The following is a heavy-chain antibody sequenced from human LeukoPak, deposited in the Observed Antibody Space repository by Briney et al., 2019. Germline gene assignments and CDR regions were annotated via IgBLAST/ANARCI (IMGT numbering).Heavy chain of an antibody. CDR1: GFTFSSYS. J-gene: IGHJ5*02. V-gene: IGHV3-48*01. CDR2: ISSSSSTI. D-gene: IGHD3-3*01. Sequence: GGSLRLSCAASGFTFSSYSMNWVRQAPGKGLEWVSYISSSSSTIYYADSVKGRFTISRDNSKNTLYLQMNSLRAEDTAVYYCAKDLRRITIFGVPDGWFDPWGQGTLVTVSS. CDR3: AKDLRRITIFGVPDGWFDP.